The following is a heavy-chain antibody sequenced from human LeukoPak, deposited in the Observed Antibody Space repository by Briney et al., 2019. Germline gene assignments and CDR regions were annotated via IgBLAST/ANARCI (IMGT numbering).Heavy chain of an antibody. Sequence: GESLKISCKGSGYSFTSYWIGWVRQMPGKGLEWMGIIYPGDSDTRYSPSFQGQVTISADKSISTAYLQWSSLKASDTSMYYCARSQAYCGGDCYSNAPFDYWGQGTLVTVSS. D-gene: IGHD2-21*02. J-gene: IGHJ4*02. V-gene: IGHV5-51*01. CDR2: IYPGDSDT. CDR3: ARSQAYCGGDCYSNAPFDY. CDR1: GYSFTSYW.